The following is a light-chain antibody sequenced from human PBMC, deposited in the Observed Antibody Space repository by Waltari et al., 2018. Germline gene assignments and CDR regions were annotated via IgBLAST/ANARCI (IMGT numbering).Light chain of an antibody. CDR2: EVS. J-gene: IGLJ2*01. V-gene: IGLV2-14*01. CDR1: SSYVGSYNY. Sequence: QSALTQPASVSGSPGQSIPISCTGTSSYVGSYNYSSWYQTPPGKAPKLTISEVSKRPSGVSNRFSGSKSGNTASLTISGLQAEDEADYYCASYTSSSTIFGGGTNLTVL. CDR3: ASYTSSSTI.